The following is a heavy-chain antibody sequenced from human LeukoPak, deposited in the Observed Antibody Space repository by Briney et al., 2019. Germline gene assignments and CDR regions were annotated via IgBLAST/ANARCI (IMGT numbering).Heavy chain of an antibody. J-gene: IGHJ6*02. D-gene: IGHD6-13*01. CDR1: GGSISSGDYY. V-gene: IGHV4-30-4*01. CDR3: ARGGYSSSWYSSYYYGMDV. Sequence: SETLSLTCTVSGGSISSGDYYWSWIRQPPGKGLEWIGYIYYSGSTYYNPSLKSRVTISVDTSKNQFSLKLSSVTAADAAVYYCARGGYSSSWYSSYYYGMDVWGQGTTVTVSS. CDR2: IYYSGST.